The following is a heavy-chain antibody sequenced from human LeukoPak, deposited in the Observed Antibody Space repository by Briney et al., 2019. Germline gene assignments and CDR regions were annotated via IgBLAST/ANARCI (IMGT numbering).Heavy chain of an antibody. CDR1: GFTFSSYA. CDR3: ARDNPVYDSSGCFDY. D-gene: IGHD3-22*01. V-gene: IGHV3-30-3*01. CDR2: ISYDGSNK. Sequence: GGSLRLSCAASGFTFSSYAMHWVRQAPGKGLEWVAVISYDGSNKYYADSVKGRFTISRDNSKNTLYLQMNSLRAEDTAVYYCARDNPVYDSSGCFDYWGQGTLVTVSS. J-gene: IGHJ4*02.